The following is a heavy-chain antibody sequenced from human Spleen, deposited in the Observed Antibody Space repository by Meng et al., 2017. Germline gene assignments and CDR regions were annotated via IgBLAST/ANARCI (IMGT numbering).Heavy chain of an antibody. Sequence: SETLSLTCTVSGGSISSGTSSWGWIRQPAGKGLEWIGRIYTSGSTNYNPSLKSRVTMSVDTSKNQFSLKLSSVTAADTAVYYCARVYSGSCFDYWGQGTLVTVSS. V-gene: IGHV4-61*02. J-gene: IGHJ4*02. CDR3: ARVYSGSCFDY. D-gene: IGHD1-26*01. CDR2: IYTSGST. CDR1: GGSISSGTSS.